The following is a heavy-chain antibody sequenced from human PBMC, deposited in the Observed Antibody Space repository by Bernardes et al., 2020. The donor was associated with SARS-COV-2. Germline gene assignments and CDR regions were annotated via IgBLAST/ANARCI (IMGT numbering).Heavy chain of an antibody. CDR1: GGSISSFY. J-gene: IGHJ4*02. CDR3: ARQGGHSGTMGY. V-gene: IGHV4-59*08. Sequence: SETLSLTCTVSGGSISSFYWSWLRQPPGKGLEWLGYIYYSGSTNYNPSLKSRVTISLDTSKNQFSLKLSSVTAADTAVYYCARQGGHSGTMGYWGQGILVTVSS. CDR2: IYYSGST. D-gene: IGHD5-12*01.